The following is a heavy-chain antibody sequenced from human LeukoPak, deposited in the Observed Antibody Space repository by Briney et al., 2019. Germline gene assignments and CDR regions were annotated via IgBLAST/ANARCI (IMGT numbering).Heavy chain of an antibody. CDR1: GGSLSPYY. CDR2: IYYSGST. J-gene: IGHJ5*02. Sequence: SETLSLTCTVSGGSLSPYYWSWIRQPPGKGLELIGYIYYSGSTNYNPSLKSRVTMSVVRSKNQFSLKLNSVTAADTAVYYCARVGVPAALYWFDPWGQGTLVTVSS. CDR3: ARVGVPAALYWFDP. D-gene: IGHD2-2*01. V-gene: IGHV4-59*01.